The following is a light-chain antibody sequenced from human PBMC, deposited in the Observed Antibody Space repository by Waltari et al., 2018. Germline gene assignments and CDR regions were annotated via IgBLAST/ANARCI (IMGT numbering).Light chain of an antibody. CDR3: CSYSTGGSWM. CDR1: STNVRAYNI. V-gene: IGLV2-23*02. CDR2: YVS. J-gene: IGLJ3*02. Sequence: QSALTQPVSVSGSPGQSVTIPCPGTSTNVRAYNIVSWFQHHPDQAPKLLIFYVSKRPSGVSNRFSGSKSGNTASLTISGFQTEDEADYYCCSYSTGGSWMFGGGTKLTVL.